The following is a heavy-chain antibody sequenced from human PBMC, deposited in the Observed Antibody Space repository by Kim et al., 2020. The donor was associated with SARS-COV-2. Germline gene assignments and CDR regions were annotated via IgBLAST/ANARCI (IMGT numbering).Heavy chain of an antibody. CDR1: GCTFTNFA. V-gene: IGHV1-3*04. D-gene: IGHD4-17*01. CDR2: INTGDGNT. CDR3: TRVYGDYANYFDS. J-gene: IGHJ4*02. Sequence: ASVKVSCKASGCTFTNFAIHWVRQAPGQSLEAMGWINTGDGNTEYAQKFQGTVTITRDRSASTAYMELSSLTSEDTAMYYCTRVYGDYANYFDSWGQGTLVTVSS.